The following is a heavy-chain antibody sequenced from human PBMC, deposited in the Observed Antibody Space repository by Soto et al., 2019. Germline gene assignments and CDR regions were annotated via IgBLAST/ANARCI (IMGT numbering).Heavy chain of an antibody. D-gene: IGHD2-15*01. V-gene: IGHV1-69*12. CDR2: IIPIFGTA. CDR3: ARGSGGSSYYYSGMEV. J-gene: IGHJ6*02. CDR1: GGTFSSYA. Sequence: QVQLVQSGAEVKKPGSSVKVSCKASGGTFSSYAINWVRQAPGQGLEWMGGIIPIFGTANYAQKFQGRVKITADEPTDTAYVAVSSLRSEDTAVYYCARGSGGSSYYYSGMEVWGPGTTVTVSS.